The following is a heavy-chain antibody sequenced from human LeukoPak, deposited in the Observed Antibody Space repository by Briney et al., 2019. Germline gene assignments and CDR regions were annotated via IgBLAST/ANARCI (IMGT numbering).Heavy chain of an antibody. CDR3: ASPSTQSGYCFDY. D-gene: IGHD3-3*01. CDR1: GYTFTGYY. J-gene: IGHJ4*02. CDR2: INPNSGGT. Sequence: ASVKVSCKTSGYTFTGYYMHWVRQAPGQGLEWMGWINPNSGGTNYAQKFQGRVTMTRDTSISTAYMELSRLRSDDTAVYYCASPSTQSGYCFDYWGQGTLVTVSS. V-gene: IGHV1-2*02.